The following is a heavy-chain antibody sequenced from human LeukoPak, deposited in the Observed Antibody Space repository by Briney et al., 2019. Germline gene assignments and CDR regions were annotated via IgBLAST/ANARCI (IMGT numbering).Heavy chain of an antibody. D-gene: IGHD2-15*01. Sequence: SETLSLTCTVSGGSISSYYWSWIRQPPGKGLEWIGYIYYSGSTNYNPSLKSRVTISVDTSKNQFSLKLSSVTAADTAVYYCATTGYCSGGSCYGEYFQHWGQGTLVTVSS. CDR3: ATTGYCSGGSCYGEYFQH. CDR2: IYYSGST. J-gene: IGHJ1*01. V-gene: IGHV4-59*08. CDR1: GGSISSYY.